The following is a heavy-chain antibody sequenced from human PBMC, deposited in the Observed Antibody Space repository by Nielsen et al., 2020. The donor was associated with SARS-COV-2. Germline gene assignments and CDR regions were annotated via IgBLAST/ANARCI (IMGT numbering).Heavy chain of an antibody. D-gene: IGHD3-22*01. V-gene: IGHV3-30*18. CDR3: AKDPYDSNYGAFDI. CDR1: GFTFSSYG. Sequence: GESLKISCAASGFTFSSYGMHWVRQAPGKGLEWVAVISYDGSNKYYADSVKGRFTISRDNSKNTLYLQMNSLRAEDTAVYYCAKDPYDSNYGAFDIWGQGTLVTVSS. J-gene: IGHJ3*02. CDR2: ISYDGSNK.